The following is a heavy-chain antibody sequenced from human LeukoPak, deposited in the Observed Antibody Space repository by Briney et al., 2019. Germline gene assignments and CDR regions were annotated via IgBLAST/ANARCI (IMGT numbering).Heavy chain of an antibody. V-gene: IGHV1-18*01. Sequence: ASVRVSCKASGYTFTSYGISWVRQAPGQGLEWMGWISAYNGNTNYAQKLQGRVTMTTDTSTSTAYMELRSLRSDDTAVYYCARAPITIFGVVKSHWGQGTLVTVSS. CDR3: ARAPITIFGVVKSH. CDR2: ISAYNGNT. D-gene: IGHD3-3*01. J-gene: IGHJ4*02. CDR1: GYTFTSYG.